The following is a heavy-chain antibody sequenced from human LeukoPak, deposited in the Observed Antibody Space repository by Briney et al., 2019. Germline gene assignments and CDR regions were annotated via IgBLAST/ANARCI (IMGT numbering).Heavy chain of an antibody. D-gene: IGHD2-2*03. CDR2: ISSSSSYI. CDR3: ARDRGYCSSTSCYVRSGIDY. Sequence: KPGGSLRLSCAASGFTFSSYSMNWVRQAPGKGLEWVSSISSSSSYIYYADSVKGRFTISRDNAKNSLYLQMNSLRAEDTAVYYCARDRGYCSSTSCYVRSGIDYWGQGTLVTVSS. CDR1: GFTFSSYS. V-gene: IGHV3-21*01. J-gene: IGHJ4*02.